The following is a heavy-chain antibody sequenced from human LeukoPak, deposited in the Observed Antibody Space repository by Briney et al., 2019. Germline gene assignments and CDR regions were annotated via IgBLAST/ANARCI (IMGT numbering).Heavy chain of an antibody. D-gene: IGHD3-22*01. Sequence: SGPTLVNPTQTLTLTCTFSGFSLSTSGMCVSWIRQPPGKALEWLARIDWDDDKFYSTSLKTRLTISKDTSKNQVVLTMTNMDPVDTATYYCARQYYYDSSGYYGVDYWGQGTLVTVSS. J-gene: IGHJ4*02. V-gene: IGHV2-70*17. CDR1: GFSLSTSGMC. CDR2: IDWDDDK. CDR3: ARQYYYDSSGYYGVDY.